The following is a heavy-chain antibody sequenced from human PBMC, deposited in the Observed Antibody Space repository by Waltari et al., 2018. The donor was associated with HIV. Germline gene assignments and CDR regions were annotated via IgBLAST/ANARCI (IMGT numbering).Heavy chain of an antibody. Sequence: QVQVAESGGGVVQPGRSLSLSCGACCFTFSYYCMLWVVQAPVKGLEWVAVIWFDASNKCYADSVKGRFTISRDNSKNTLYLQMNSLRVEDTAVYYCARGDGDYDNWFDSWGQGTLVTVSS. J-gene: IGHJ5*01. V-gene: IGHV3-33*01. CDR1: CFTFSYYC. CDR2: IWFDASNK. D-gene: IGHD4-17*01. CDR3: ARGDGDYDNWFDS.